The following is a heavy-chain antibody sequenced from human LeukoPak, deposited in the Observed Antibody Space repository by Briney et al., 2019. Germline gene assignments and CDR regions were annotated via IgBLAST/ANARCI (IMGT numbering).Heavy chain of an antibody. J-gene: IGHJ4*02. Sequence: GGSLSLSCAASVFSFSTYWMSWVRQAPGKGLEWVANINQDGSERYLVDSVKGRFTISRDNAKNSLFLQMNSLRVEDTAVYYCARAVAARSFYFDSWGQGTLVTVSS. D-gene: IGHD4-23*01. CDR1: VFSFSTYW. CDR3: ARAVAARSFYFDS. CDR2: INQDGSER. V-gene: IGHV3-7*01.